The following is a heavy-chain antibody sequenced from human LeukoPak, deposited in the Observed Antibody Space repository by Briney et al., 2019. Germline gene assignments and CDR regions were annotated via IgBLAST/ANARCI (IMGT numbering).Heavy chain of an antibody. J-gene: IGHJ4*02. V-gene: IGHV4-59*08. Sequence: SETLSLTCTVSGGSISTYYWSWIRQPPGKGLEWIGYIRYSGGANYNPSLRSRVTISIDTSKNQFSLKLSSVTAADTAVYHCARLVYDSRGYYFDYWGQGTLVTVSS. D-gene: IGHD3-22*01. CDR3: ARLVYDSRGYYFDY. CDR1: GGSISTYY. CDR2: IRYSGGA.